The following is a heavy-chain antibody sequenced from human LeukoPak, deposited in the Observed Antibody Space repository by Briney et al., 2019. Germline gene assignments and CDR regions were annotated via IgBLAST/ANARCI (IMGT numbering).Heavy chain of an antibody. CDR1: GFTFSNYG. CDR3: AKESGLYYGHPTLLDY. D-gene: IGHD3-16*01. V-gene: IGHV3-30*02. CDR2: IRFDEISK. Sequence: GGSLRLSCAASGFTFSNYGMHWVRQAPGKGLEWVAFIRFDEISKYYADSLKGRFTISRDNSKNTLYLQMNSLRTEDTAVYYCAKESGLYYGHPTLLDYWGQGTLVTVSS. J-gene: IGHJ4*02.